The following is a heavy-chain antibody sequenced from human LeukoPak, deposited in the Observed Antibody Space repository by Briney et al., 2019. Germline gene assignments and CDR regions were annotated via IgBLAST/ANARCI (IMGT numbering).Heavy chain of an antibody. CDR3: ARDGGYGYSIGY. Sequence: GGSLRLSCAASGFAFKSYSMNWVRQAPGKGLEWVSYISTRSNVIYIADSVKGRFAISRDNAKNSLYLQMNSLRDDDTAVYYCARDGGYGYSIGYWGQGTLVAVSS. CDR1: GFAFKSYS. J-gene: IGHJ4*02. CDR2: ISTRSNVI. V-gene: IGHV3-48*02. D-gene: IGHD5-18*01.